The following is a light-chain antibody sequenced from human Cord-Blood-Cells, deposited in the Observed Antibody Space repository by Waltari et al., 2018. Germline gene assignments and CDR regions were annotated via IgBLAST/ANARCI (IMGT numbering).Light chain of an antibody. CDR3: LLYYGGARV. CDR2: SAS. V-gene: IGLV7-43*01. Sequence: QTVVTQEPSLTVSPGGTVTLTCASSTGAVTSGYYPNWFQKKPGQAPRARIYSASNKHARAPARFSGSLLGGKAALTLSGVQPEDEAEYYCLLYYGGARVFGGGTKLTVL. J-gene: IGLJ3*02. CDR1: TGAVTSGYY.